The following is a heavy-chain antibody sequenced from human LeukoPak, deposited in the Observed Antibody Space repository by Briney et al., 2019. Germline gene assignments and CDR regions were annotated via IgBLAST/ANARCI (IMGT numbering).Heavy chain of an antibody. CDR1: GYTFTSYG. CDR2: NSAYNGNT. CDR3: ARNYYGSGSYYGYY. J-gene: IGHJ4*02. V-gene: IGHV1-18*01. Sequence: ASVKVSCKASGYTFTSYGISWVRQAPGQGLEWMGWNSAYNGNTNYAQKLQGRVTMTTDTSTSTAYMELRSLRSEDTAVYYCARNYYGSGSYYGYYWGQGTLVTVSS. D-gene: IGHD3-10*01.